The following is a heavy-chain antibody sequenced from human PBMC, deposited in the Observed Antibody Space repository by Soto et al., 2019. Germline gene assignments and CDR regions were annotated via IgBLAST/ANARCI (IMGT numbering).Heavy chain of an antibody. CDR3: AREACSSTSCYVGWFDP. J-gene: IGHJ5*02. CDR2: IYYSGST. CDR1: GGSISSYY. V-gene: IGHV4-59*01. D-gene: IGHD2-2*01. Sequence: QVQLQESGPGLVKPSETLSLTCTVSGGSISSYYWSWIRQPPGKGLEWIGYIYYSGSTNYNPSLKSRVTISVDTSKHQFSLKLSSVTAADTAVYYCAREACSSTSCYVGWFDPWGQGTLVTVSS.